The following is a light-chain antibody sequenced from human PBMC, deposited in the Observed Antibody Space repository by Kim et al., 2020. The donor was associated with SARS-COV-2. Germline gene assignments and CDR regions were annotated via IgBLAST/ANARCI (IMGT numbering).Light chain of an antibody. CDR1: NIGSKS. V-gene: IGLV3-21*04. Sequence: PGKTARITCGGNNIGSKSVHCYQQKPGQAPVLVIYYVSDRPSGIPERFSGSNSGNTATLTISRVEAGDEADYYCQVWDSSSDHRVFGGGTQLTVL. J-gene: IGLJ3*02. CDR2: YVS. CDR3: QVWDSSSDHRV.